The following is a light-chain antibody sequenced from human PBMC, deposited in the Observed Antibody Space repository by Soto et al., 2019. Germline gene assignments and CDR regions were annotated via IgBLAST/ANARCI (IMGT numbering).Light chain of an antibody. Sequence: DIQMTQSPSSVSASVGDRVTITCRASQGISSWLAWYQQEPGKAPKLLIYGASNLQSGVPPRFSGSGSGTDFTLAISSLQPEDSATYYCLQDINYPWTFGQGTKVDIK. CDR1: QGISSW. CDR2: GAS. V-gene: IGKV1-12*01. J-gene: IGKJ1*01. CDR3: LQDINYPWT.